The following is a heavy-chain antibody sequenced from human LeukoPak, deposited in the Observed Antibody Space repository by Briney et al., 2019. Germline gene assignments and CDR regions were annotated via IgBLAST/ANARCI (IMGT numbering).Heavy chain of an antibody. V-gene: IGHV3-23*01. CDR2: ISGSGGGT. Sequence: PGGSLRLSCAASGFTFSSYAMNWFRQAPAKGLEWVSGISGSGGGTYYADSVKGRFTISRDNSKNTLYLQMNNLRAEDTAVYYCAKDWNGAHSPLDAFDIWGQGTMVTVSS. D-gene: IGHD3-3*01. CDR3: AKDWNGAHSPLDAFDI. CDR1: GFTFSSYA. J-gene: IGHJ3*02.